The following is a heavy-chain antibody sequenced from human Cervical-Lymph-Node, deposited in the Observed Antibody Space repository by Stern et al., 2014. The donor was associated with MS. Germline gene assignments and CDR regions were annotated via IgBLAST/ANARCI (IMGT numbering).Heavy chain of an antibody. Sequence: VHLVESGGAVVQPGRSLRLSCAASGFAFSIYAMHWVRQAPGKGLEWVAVVSKDGNNEYYGDSVKGRFTISRDNSKNTLYLQMNSLRVEDTVVYYCASGYYDSRGYYSRGPDYWGQGTLVTVSA. V-gene: IGHV3-30*04. D-gene: IGHD3-22*01. CDR2: VSKDGNNE. CDR1: GFAFSIYA. J-gene: IGHJ4*02. CDR3: ASGYYDSRGYYSRGPDY.